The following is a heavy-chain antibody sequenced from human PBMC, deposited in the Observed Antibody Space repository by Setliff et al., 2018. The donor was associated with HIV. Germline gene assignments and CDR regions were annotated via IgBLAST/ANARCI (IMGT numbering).Heavy chain of an antibody. D-gene: IGHD6-19*01. CDR2: VDPEDGAT. J-gene: IGHJ5*02. CDR1: GYSFINNY. Sequence: VKVSCKVSGYSFINNYMHWVQQAPGKGLEWMGLVDPEDGATIYAEKFQGRVTITADTSTDTAYMELSSLRSEDTAVYYCATTYSSGSANNWFDPWGQGTLVTVSS. CDR3: ATTYSSGSANNWFDP. V-gene: IGHV1-69-2*01.